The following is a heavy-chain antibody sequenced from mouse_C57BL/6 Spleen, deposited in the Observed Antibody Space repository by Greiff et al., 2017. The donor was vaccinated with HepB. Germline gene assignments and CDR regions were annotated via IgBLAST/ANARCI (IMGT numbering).Heavy chain of an antibody. Sequence: VKLMESGAELVKPGASVKISCKASGYAFSSYWMNWVKQRPGKGLEWIGQIYPGDGDTNYNGKFKGKATLTADKSSSTAYMQLSSLTSEDSAVYFCAREGGYDGGAFAYWGQGTLVTVSA. CDR2: IYPGDGDT. J-gene: IGHJ3*01. V-gene: IGHV1-80*01. CDR3: AREGGYDGGAFAY. CDR1: GYAFSSYW. D-gene: IGHD2-2*01.